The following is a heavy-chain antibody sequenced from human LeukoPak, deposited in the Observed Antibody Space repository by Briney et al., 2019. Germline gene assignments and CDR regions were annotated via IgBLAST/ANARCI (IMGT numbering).Heavy chain of an antibody. J-gene: IGHJ6*03. CDR1: GGPISSGDYY. D-gene: IGHD4-23*01. Sequence: NSSETLSLTCTVSGGPISSGDYYWSWIRQSPKKGLEWIGCIFYSGSTNYSPSLKSRVTISVDTSKNQFSLKLTSVTAADTAVYYCARATPHYYYYVDVWGKGTTVTVSS. CDR3: ARATPHYYYYVDV. V-gene: IGHV4-61*08. CDR2: IFYSGST.